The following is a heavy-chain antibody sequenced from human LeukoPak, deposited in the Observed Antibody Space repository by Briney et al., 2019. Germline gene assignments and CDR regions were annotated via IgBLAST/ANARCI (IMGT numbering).Heavy chain of an antibody. CDR1: GFTFSSYG. CDR2: IRYDGSNK. J-gene: IGHJ1*01. CDR3: AKDYRKYCSSTSCSLKAEYFQH. V-gene: IGHV3-30*02. Sequence: GGSLRLSCAASGFTFSSYGMHWVRQAPGKGLEWAAFIRYDGSNKYYADSVKGRFTISRDNSKNTLYLQMNSLRAEDTAVYYCAKDYRKYCSSTSCSLKAEYFQHWGQGTLVTVSS. D-gene: IGHD2-2*01.